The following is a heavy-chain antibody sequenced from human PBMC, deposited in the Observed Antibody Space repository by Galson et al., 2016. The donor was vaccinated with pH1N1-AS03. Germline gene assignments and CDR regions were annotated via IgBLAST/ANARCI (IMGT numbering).Heavy chain of an antibody. CDR3: ATIFGRLKYAY. D-gene: IGHD3-3*01. V-gene: IGHV1-69*10. CDR1: GGTFSSYG. CDR2: IIPLLDKA. Sequence: SVKVSCKASGGTFSSYGISWVRQAPGQGLEWMGSIIPLLDKADYAQRFQGRVTITADESASTVNMELSGLRSEDSAVYYCATIFGRLKYAYWGQGTLVTVSS. J-gene: IGHJ4*02.